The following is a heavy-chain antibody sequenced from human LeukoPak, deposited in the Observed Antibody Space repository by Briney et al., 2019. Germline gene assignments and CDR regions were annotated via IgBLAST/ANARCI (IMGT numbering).Heavy chain of an antibody. Sequence: GGSLRLSCAASGFTFSNFWMTWVRQAPGKGLEWVANIKPDGGEKFYVDSVKGRFSISRDNAKNSLYLQMGSLRAEDTAVYYCARGRLQLLLGADFFYYMDVWGKGTTVIISS. D-gene: IGHD5-18*01. V-gene: IGHV3-7*01. CDR2: IKPDGGEK. CDR3: ARGRLQLLLGADFFYYMDV. J-gene: IGHJ6*03. CDR1: GFTFSNFW.